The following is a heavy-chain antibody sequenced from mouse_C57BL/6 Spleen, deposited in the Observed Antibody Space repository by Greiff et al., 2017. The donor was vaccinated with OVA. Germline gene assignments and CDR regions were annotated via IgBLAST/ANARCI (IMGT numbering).Heavy chain of an antibody. J-gene: IGHJ2*01. Sequence: QVQLQQPGAELVKPGASVKLSCKASGYTFTSYWMQWVKQRPGQGLEWIGEIDPSDSYTNYNQKFKGKATLTVDTSSSTAYMQLSSLTSEDSAVYYCARRGLHDYDGGYYFDYWGQGTTLTVSS. CDR3: ARRGLHDYDGGYYFDY. V-gene: IGHV1-50*01. D-gene: IGHD2-4*01. CDR1: GYTFTSYW. CDR2: IDPSDSYT.